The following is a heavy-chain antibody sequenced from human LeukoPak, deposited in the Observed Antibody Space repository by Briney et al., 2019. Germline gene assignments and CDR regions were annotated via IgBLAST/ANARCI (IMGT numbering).Heavy chain of an antibody. CDR3: ARVTRIRGWYQLLFNEGAFDI. Sequence: PGRSLRLSCAASGFTFSSYWMSWVRQAPGKGLEWVANIKQDGSEKYYVDSVKGRFTISRDNAKNSLYLQMNSLRAEDTAVYYCARVTRIRGWYQLLFNEGAFDIWGQGTMVTVSS. CDR1: GFTFSSYW. V-gene: IGHV3-7*01. J-gene: IGHJ3*02. CDR2: IKQDGSEK. D-gene: IGHD2-2*01.